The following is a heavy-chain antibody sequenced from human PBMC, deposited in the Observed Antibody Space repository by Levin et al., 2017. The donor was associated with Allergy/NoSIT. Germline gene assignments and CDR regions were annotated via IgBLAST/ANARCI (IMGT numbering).Heavy chain of an antibody. CDR1: GFTFDDYA. CDR2: ISWNSGSI. Sequence: SLKISCAASGFTFDDYAMHWVRQAPGKGLEWVSGISWNSGSIGYADSVKGRFTISRDNAKNSLYLQMNSLRAEDTALYYCAKDGCSSTSCYSVWGWFDPWGQGTLVTVSS. J-gene: IGHJ5*02. D-gene: IGHD2-2*01. V-gene: IGHV3-9*01. CDR3: AKDGCSSTSCYSVWGWFDP.